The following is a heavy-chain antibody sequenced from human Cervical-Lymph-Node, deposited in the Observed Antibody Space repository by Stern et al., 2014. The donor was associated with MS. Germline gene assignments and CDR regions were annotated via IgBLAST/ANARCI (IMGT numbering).Heavy chain of an antibody. CDR2: TIPIFGKA. V-gene: IGHV1-69*01. CDR3: ARAAYSTSSYNY. J-gene: IGHJ4*02. CDR1: GGTFSNHV. D-gene: IGHD2/OR15-2a*01. Sequence: VQLVESGAEVKKPGSSVKVYCKASGGTFSNHVISWVRQAPGQGLEWMGGTIPIFGKAIYAQKFQGRVTITADESTRAAYMELSSLRSEDTAVYYCARAAYSTSSYNYWGQGTLVTVSA.